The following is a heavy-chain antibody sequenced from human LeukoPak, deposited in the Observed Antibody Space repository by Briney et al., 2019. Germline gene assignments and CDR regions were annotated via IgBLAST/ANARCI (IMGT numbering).Heavy chain of an antibody. V-gene: IGHV3-23*01. J-gene: IGHJ4*02. CDR3: AKGDDYGDYTFDY. CDR1: GFTFSSYA. CDR2: ISGSGGST. D-gene: IGHD4-17*01. Sequence: GGSLRLSCAASGFTFSSYAMSWVSQAPGKGLEWVSAISGSGGSTYYADSVKGRFTISRDNSKNTLYLQMNSLRAEDTAVYYCAKGDDYGDYTFDYWGQGTLVTVSS.